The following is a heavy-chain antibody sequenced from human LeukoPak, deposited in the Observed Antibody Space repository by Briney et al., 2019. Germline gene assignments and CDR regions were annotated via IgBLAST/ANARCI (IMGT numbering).Heavy chain of an antibody. Sequence: GGSLRLSCAASGFTFSSYAMSWVRQAPGKGLEWVSDISGSGGSTYYADSVRGGFTISRDNSKNTLYLQMNRLRAEDTAVYYCAKTYDPSDFEIYYYDSSGYHIENAFDIWGQGTMVTVSS. CDR3: AKTYDPSDFEIYYYDSSGYHIENAFDI. J-gene: IGHJ3*02. D-gene: IGHD3-22*01. CDR2: ISGSGGST. CDR1: GFTFSSYA. V-gene: IGHV3-23*01.